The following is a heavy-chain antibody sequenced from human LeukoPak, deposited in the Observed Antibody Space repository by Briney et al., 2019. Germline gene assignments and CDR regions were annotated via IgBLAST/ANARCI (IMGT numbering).Heavy chain of an antibody. J-gene: IGHJ4*02. D-gene: IGHD2-15*01. CDR1: GFTFSSYG. CDR3: ASGGLAYYFDY. Sequence: PGGSLRLSCAASGFTFSSYGMTWVRQAPGKGLEWVSYISTSGSTIYYADSVKGRFTISRDNAKNSLYLQMHSLRAEDTAVYYCASGGLAYYFDYWGQGTLVTVSS. CDR2: ISTSGSTI. V-gene: IGHV3-48*04.